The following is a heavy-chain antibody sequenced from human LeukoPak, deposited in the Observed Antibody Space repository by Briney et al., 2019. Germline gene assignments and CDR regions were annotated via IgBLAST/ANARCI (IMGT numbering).Heavy chain of an antibody. CDR1: GGSVRSGRYY. CDR2: IYYSGST. CDR3: ASQSAGYDFWGGYRY. Sequence: SETLSLTCTVSGGSVRSGRYYWSWIRQPPGKGLEWIGYIYYSGSTNYNPSLKSRVTISVDTSKNQFSLKLSSVTAADTAVYYCASQSAGYDFWGGYRYWGQGTLVTVSS. J-gene: IGHJ4*02. V-gene: IGHV4-61*01. D-gene: IGHD3-3*01.